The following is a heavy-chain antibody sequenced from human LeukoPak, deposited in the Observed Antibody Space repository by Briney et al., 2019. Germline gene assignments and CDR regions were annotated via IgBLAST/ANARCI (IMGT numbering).Heavy chain of an antibody. J-gene: IGHJ6*03. Sequence: GGSLRLSCAASGFAFSNFAMSWVRQAPGKGLEWVSAMSGSGYYTYYVESVKGRFTISKDNSKNTLYLHMNSLRADDTAVYYCAKMEGQRLYDYCMDVWGRGTTVTVSS. CDR2: MSGSGYYT. CDR1: GFAFSNFA. CDR3: AKMEGQRLYDYCMDV. D-gene: IGHD3-3*01. V-gene: IGHV3-23*01.